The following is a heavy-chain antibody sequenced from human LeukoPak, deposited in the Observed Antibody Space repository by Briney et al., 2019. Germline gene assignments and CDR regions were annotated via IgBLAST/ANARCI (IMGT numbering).Heavy chain of an antibody. D-gene: IGHD2-8*01. CDR3: ARDRERYCTNGVCYTDY. V-gene: IGHV3-21*01. Sequence: GGSLRLSCAASGFTFSSYSMNWVRQAPGKGLEWVSSISSSSSYIYYADSVKGRFTISRDNAKNSLYLQMNSLRAEDTAVYYCARDRERYCTNGVCYTDYWGQGTLVTVSS. J-gene: IGHJ4*02. CDR1: GFTFSSYS. CDR2: ISSSSSYI.